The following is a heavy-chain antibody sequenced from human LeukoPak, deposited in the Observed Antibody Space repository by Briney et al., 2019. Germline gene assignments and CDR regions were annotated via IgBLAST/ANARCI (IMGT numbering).Heavy chain of an antibody. Sequence: GGSLRLSCAASGFTFSNSATSWFRQAPGKGLEWVSTLSGSGITTYYADSVKGRFTISRDNSKNTLYLQMNSLRAEDTAVYYCAKGIYSSGWSYFDYWGHGTLVTVYS. CDR3: AKGIYSSGWSYFDY. J-gene: IGHJ4*01. CDR2: LSGSGITT. V-gene: IGHV3-23*01. D-gene: IGHD6-19*01. CDR1: GFTFSNSA.